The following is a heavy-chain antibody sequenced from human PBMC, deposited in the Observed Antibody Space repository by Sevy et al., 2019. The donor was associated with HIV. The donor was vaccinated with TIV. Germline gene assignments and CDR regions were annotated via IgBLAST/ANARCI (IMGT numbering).Heavy chain of an antibody. CDR3: ARENPRGSGRAYYFDY. J-gene: IGHJ4*02. V-gene: IGHV3-48*02. CDR1: GFTFSSYS. CDR2: ISSSSSTI. Sequence: GGSLRLSCAASGFTFSSYSMNWVRQAPGKGLEWVSYISSSSSTIYYADSVKGRFTISRDNAKNSQYLQMNSLGDEDTAVYYCARENPRGSGRAYYFDYWGQGTLVTVSS. D-gene: IGHD3-10*01.